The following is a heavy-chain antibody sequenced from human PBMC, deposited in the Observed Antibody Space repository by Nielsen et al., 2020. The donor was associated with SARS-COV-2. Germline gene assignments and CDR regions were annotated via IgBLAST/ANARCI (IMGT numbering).Heavy chain of an antibody. D-gene: IGHD1-26*01. V-gene: IGHV3-73*01. J-gene: IGHJ4*02. CDR3: TRQTWYGGSYEDY. Sequence: GGSLRLSCAASGFTFSGSAMHWVRQASGKGLEWVGRIRSKANSYATAYAASVKGRFTISRDDSKNTAYLQMNSLKTEDTAVYYCTRQTWYGGSYEDYWGQGTLVTVSS. CDR2: IRSKANSYAT. CDR1: GFTFSGSA.